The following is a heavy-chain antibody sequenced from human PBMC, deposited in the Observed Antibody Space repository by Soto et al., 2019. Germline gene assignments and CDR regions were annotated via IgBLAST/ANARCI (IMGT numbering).Heavy chain of an antibody. D-gene: IGHD5-12*01. Sequence: EVPLVESGGGLVQPGGSLRLSCAASGFTVSSNYMSWVRQAPGKGLEWVSVIYSGGSTYYADSVKGRFTISRDNSKNTLYLQMNSLRAEDTAVYYCARSGKRGYSGYDPFDYWGQGTLVTVSS. V-gene: IGHV3-66*01. J-gene: IGHJ4*02. CDR2: IYSGGST. CDR1: GFTVSSNY. CDR3: ARSGKRGYSGYDPFDY.